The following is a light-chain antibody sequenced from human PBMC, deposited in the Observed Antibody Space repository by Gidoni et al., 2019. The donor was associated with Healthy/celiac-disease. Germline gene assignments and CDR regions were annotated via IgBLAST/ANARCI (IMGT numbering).Light chain of an antibody. CDR1: SGSIASNY. J-gene: IGLJ2*01. CDR2: EDN. V-gene: IGLV6-57*02. Sequence: FMLTQPHSVSESPGKTVTISCTGSSGSIASNYVQWYQQRPGRAPTTVIYEDNQRPSGVPDRFSGSIDSSSNSASLTISGLKTEDEADYYCQSYDSSKVFGGGTKLTVL. CDR3: QSYDSSKV.